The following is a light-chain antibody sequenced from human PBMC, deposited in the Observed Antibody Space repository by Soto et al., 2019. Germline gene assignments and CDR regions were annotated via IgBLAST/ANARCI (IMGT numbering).Light chain of an antibody. CDR2: AAS. CDR1: QGISSY. V-gene: IGKV1-8*01. CDR3: HEYYSYPPA. Sequence: AIRMTQSPSSLSASTGDRVTITCRASQGISSYLAWYQQKPGKAPKLLIYAASTLQSGVPSRFSGSGSGTDFTLTISCLQSEGFATYYCHEYYSYPPAFGPGTKVDIK. J-gene: IGKJ3*01.